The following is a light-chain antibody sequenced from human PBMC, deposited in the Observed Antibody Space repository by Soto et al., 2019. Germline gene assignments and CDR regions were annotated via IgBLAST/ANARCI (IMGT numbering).Light chain of an antibody. V-gene: IGLV2-14*03. J-gene: IGLJ1*01. Sequence: QSALTQPASVSGSPVQSITISCTGTSSDVGGYNYVSWYQHHPGKAPKLMIFDVSNRPSGVSNRFSGSKSGNTASLTISGLQREDEADYYCSSYTTSNTRQIVFGTGTKVTVL. CDR1: SSDVGGYNY. CDR2: DVS. CDR3: SSYTTSNTRQIV.